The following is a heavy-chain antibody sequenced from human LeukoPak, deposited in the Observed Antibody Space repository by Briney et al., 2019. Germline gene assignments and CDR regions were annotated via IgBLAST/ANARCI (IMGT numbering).Heavy chain of an antibody. J-gene: IGHJ4*02. D-gene: IGHD3-22*01. Sequence: SETLSLTCAVYGGSFSGYYWSWIRQPPGKGLEWIGEINHSGSTNYNPSLKSRVTISVDTSKNQFSLKLSSVTAADTAVYYCARWDYYDSSGYYFGFDYWGQGTLVTVSS. CDR1: GGSFSGYY. V-gene: IGHV4-34*01. CDR3: ARWDYYDSSGYYFGFDY. CDR2: INHSGST.